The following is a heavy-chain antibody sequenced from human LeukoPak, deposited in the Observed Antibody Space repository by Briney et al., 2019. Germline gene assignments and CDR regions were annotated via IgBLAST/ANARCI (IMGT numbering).Heavy chain of an antibody. CDR1: GYTFPSYF. Sequence: ASVKVSCKASGYTFPSYFMHWVRQAPGQGLEWMGIINPTGGSTTYAQKFQGRVTMTRDTSTSTAYMELSSLRSEDTAVYYCARDRQLGYCSGGSCHSLFDYWGQGTLVTVSS. CDR3: ARDRQLGYCSGGSCHSLFDY. V-gene: IGHV1-46*01. CDR2: INPTGGST. J-gene: IGHJ4*02. D-gene: IGHD2-15*01.